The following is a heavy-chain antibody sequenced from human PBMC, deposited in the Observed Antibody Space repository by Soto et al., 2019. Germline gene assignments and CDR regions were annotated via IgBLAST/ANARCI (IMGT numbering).Heavy chain of an antibody. CDR1: GFTFSSYA. CDR3: AKVGDDYGLYYYYGMDV. D-gene: IGHD4-17*01. Sequence: PGGSLRLSCAASGFTFSSYAMSWVRQAPGKGLEWVSAISGSGGSTYYADSVKGRFTISRDNSKNTLYLQMNSLRAEDTAVYYCAKVGDDYGLYYYYGMDVWGQGTTVTVS. CDR2: ISGSGGST. J-gene: IGHJ6*02. V-gene: IGHV3-23*01.